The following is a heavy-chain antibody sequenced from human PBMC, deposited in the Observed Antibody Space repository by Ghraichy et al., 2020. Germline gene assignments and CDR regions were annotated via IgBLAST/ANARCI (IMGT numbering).Heavy chain of an antibody. CDR2: IYYSGST. Sequence: SETLSLTCTVSGGSISSYYWSWIRQPPGKGLEWIGYIYYSGSTNYNPSLKSRVTISVDTSKNQFSLKLSSVTAADTAVYYCARGGELQFWDTHAFDIWGQGTMVTVSS. D-gene: IGHD1-26*01. J-gene: IGHJ3*02. V-gene: IGHV4-59*01. CDR1: GGSISSYY. CDR3: ARGGELQFWDTHAFDI.